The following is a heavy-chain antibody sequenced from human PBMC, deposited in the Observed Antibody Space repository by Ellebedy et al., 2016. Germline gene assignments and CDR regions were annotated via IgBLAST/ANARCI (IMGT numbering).Heavy chain of an antibody. D-gene: IGHD6-19*01. CDR3: AALQWLAPAWYFDL. CDR1: GGSIGSYY. J-gene: IGHJ2*01. CDR2: IFYSGSS. Sequence: SETLSLTCTVSGGSIGSYYWSWIRQPPGKGLEWIGYIFYSGSSNYNPSLKSRVTISVDTSMNQFSLKLSSVTAADTAVYYCAALQWLAPAWYFDLWGRGTLVTVSS. V-gene: IGHV4-59*08.